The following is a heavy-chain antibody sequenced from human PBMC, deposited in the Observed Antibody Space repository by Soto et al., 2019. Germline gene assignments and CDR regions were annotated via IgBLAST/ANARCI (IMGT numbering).Heavy chain of an antibody. CDR3: ARARTGTTLLSYYFYCMDV. D-gene: IGHD1-7*01. V-gene: IGHV3-74*01. CDR1: GFTFSSYW. J-gene: IGHJ6*01. Sequence: GGSLRLSCAASGFTFSSYWMHWVRQAPGKGLVWVSRMNSEGSSTSYADSVKGGFTISRENAENTLDLQTNSLRAEATAVYYCARARTGTTLLSYYFYCMDVRGDVTSVTVS. CDR2: MNSEGSST.